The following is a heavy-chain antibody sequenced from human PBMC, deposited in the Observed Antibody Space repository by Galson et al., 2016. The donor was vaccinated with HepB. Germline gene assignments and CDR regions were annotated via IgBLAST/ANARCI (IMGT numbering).Heavy chain of an antibody. CDR2: ITGSGDSP. V-gene: IGHV3-23*01. CDR3: AKDGWRSSVGYFYYYGLDV. D-gene: IGHD3-16*01. CDR1: GFTFSNYG. Sequence: SLRLSCAASGFTFSNYGMNWVRQAPGKGLEWVSAITGSGDSPYYADSVKGRFTISRDNSENTLYLQMNSLRAEDTAVYYCAKDGWRSSVGYFYYYGLDVWGHGTTVTGSS. J-gene: IGHJ6*02.